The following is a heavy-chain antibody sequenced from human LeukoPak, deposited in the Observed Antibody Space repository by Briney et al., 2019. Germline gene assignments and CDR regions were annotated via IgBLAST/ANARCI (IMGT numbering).Heavy chain of an antibody. CDR3: ARKGNSALDI. J-gene: IGHJ3*02. D-gene: IGHD1/OR15-1a*01. V-gene: IGHV3-23*01. CDR1: GFTFSNYA. Sequence: GGSLRLSCAPSGFTFSNYAFSWVRQAPGKGLEWVSDISDTGGSTNYVGSAKGRFTISRDNSKNTLHLHMNSLRVEDTAVYYCARKGNSALDIWGQGTMVTVSS. CDR2: ISDTGGST.